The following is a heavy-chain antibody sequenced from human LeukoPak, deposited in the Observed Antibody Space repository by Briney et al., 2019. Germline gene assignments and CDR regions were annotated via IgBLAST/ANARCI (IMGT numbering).Heavy chain of an antibody. J-gene: IGHJ4*02. D-gene: IGHD3-10*01. Sequence: ASVKVSCKASGYTFTSYAMHWVRQAPGQRLEWMGWINAGNGNTNYSQKFQGRVTIDRDTSASTAYMELSSLRSEDTAVYYCARGGDNFPPVRGVMPPIDYWGQGTLVTVSS. CDR2: INAGNGNT. CDR1: GYTFTSYA. CDR3: ARGGDNFPPVRGVMPPIDY. V-gene: IGHV1-3*01.